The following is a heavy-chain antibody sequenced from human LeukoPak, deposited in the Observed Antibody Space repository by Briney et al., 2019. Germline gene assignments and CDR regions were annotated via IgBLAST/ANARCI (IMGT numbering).Heavy chain of an antibody. Sequence: GRSLRLSCAASGFIFDDYAMHWVRQAPGKGLEWVSGISWNSGSIGYADSVKGRFTISRDNAKNSLYLQMNSLRAEDTALYYCAKDNYYDSSGYFGYWGQGTLVTVSS. CDR2: ISWNSGSI. V-gene: IGHV3-9*01. CDR1: GFIFDDYA. D-gene: IGHD3-22*01. J-gene: IGHJ4*02. CDR3: AKDNYYDSSGYFGY.